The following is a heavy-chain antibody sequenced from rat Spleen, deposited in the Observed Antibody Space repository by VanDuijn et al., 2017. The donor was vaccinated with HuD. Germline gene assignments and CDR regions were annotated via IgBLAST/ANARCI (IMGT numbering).Heavy chain of an antibody. Sequence: QVQLKESGPGLVQLTQTLSITCTVSGFSLTPYNVHWVRQPPGKGLEWMGAMWSGGSTDYNSALKSRLSISRDTSKNQVFLKMNSLQSEDTTTYYCARDLDGYFDYWGQGVMVTVSS. CDR3: ARDLDGYFDY. D-gene: IGHD1-12*03. J-gene: IGHJ2*01. CDR1: GFSLTPYN. CDR2: MWSGGST. V-gene: IGHV2-45*01.